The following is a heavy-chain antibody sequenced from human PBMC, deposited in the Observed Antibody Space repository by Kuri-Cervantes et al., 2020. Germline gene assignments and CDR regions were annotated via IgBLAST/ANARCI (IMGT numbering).Heavy chain of an antibody. CDR3: ARIAVAGYYFDY. Sequence: GGSLRLSCKGSGYSFTSYWIGWVRQMPGKGLEWMGIIYPGDSDTRYSPSFQGQVTISADKSIRTAYLQWSSLKASDTAMYYCARIAVAGYYFDYWGQGTLVTVSS. CDR2: IYPGDSDT. J-gene: IGHJ4*02. CDR1: GYSFTSYW. D-gene: IGHD6-19*01. V-gene: IGHV5-51*01.